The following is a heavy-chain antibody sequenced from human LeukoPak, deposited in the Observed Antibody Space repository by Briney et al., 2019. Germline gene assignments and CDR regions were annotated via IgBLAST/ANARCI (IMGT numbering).Heavy chain of an antibody. D-gene: IGHD1-26*01. CDR3: ARESGSQNY. V-gene: IGHV4-4*07. CDR1: GGSISSYY. Sequence: SETLSLTCTVSGGSISSYYWSWIRQPAGKGLEWIGRMYASGTTKYNPSLNSRLTMSIDTSKNQFSLKLSSVTAADTAVYYCARESGSQNYWGQGTLVSVSS. CDR2: MYASGTT. J-gene: IGHJ4*02.